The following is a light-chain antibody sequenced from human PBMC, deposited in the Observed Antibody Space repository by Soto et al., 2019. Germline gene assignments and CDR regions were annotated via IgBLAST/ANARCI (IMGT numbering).Light chain of an antibody. J-gene: IGKJ1*01. CDR2: AAS. CDR1: QDIGNS. Sequence: DLQMTQSPSSLSASVGDRVTITCRASQDIGNSLAWFQQRPGKVPEILIYAASTLPSGAPSRFSGSGSGTDFTLTISSLQPEDVATYYCQRYGNAPWTFGQGTKVEIK. CDR3: QRYGNAPWT. V-gene: IGKV1-27*01.